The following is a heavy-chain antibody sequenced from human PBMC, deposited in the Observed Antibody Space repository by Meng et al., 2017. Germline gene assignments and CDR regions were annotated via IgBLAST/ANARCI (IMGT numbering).Heavy chain of an antibody. J-gene: IGHJ5*02. CDR2: IYPGYSDN. CDR1: GYSFTSYW. D-gene: IGHD2-2*01. Sequence: GGSLRLSCKGSGYSFTSYWIGWVRQMPGKGLEWMGIIYPGYSDNRYSPPFQGQVAISADKSISTAYLQWSSLKASDNAMYYCARRTRCSNTSCSSSDNWFDPWGQGTLVTVSS. V-gene: IGHV5-51*01. CDR3: ARRTRCSNTSCSSSDNWFDP.